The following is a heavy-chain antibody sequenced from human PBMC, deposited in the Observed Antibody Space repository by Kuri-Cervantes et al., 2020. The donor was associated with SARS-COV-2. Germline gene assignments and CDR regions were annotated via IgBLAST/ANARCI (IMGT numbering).Heavy chain of an antibody. Sequence: SETRSLTCTVSGGSIISSRYYWGWIRQPPGKGLEWIGTIYSSGITYYNWSLKSRLTLSVDTARNQFSLRLSSVTAADTAVYYCARGRSPWQQLAHYYYYGMDVWGQGTMVTVSS. V-gene: IGHV4-39*01. CDR3: ARGRSPWQQLAHYYYYGMDV. CDR2: IYSSGIT. CDR1: GGSIISSRYY. J-gene: IGHJ6*02. D-gene: IGHD6-13*01.